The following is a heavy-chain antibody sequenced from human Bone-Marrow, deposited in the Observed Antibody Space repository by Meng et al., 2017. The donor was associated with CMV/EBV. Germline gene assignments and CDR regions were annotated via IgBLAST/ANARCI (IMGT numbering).Heavy chain of an antibody. CDR1: GGSFSGYY. CDR3: AREWMHGDYYDSSGYSN. V-gene: IGHV4-34*01. D-gene: IGHD3-22*01. J-gene: IGHJ4*02. Sequence: SETLSLTCAVYGGSFSGYYWSWIRQPPGKGLEWIGEINHSGSTNYNPSLKSRVTISVDKSKNQFSLKLSSVTAADTAVYYCAREWMHGDYYDSSGYSNWGQGTLVTVSS. CDR2: INHSGST.